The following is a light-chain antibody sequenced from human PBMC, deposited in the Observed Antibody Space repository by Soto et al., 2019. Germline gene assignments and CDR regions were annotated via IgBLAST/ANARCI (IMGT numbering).Light chain of an antibody. J-gene: IGLJ1*01. CDR3: AAWDDRLEVYG. CDR2: STS. Sequence: QSVLTQPPSASGPPGQRATISCSGSNSNIGTNSMNWYQQLPGTAPKLLIHSTSQRSSGVPGRFSSSKSGASAALSISGLHSEDEADYYGAAWDDRLEVYGFGREINVTGL. CDR1: NSNIGTNS. V-gene: IGLV1-44*01.